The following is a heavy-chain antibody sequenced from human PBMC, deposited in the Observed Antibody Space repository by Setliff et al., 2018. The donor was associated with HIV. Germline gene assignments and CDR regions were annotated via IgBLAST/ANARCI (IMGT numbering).Heavy chain of an antibody. CDR1: GYTFINYD. J-gene: IGHJ4*02. Sequence: ASVKVSCKASGYTFINYDINWVRRATGQGLEWMGWMNPNSGRAGYALKFQGRVTMTRDTSTSTAYMELSSLRSDDTAVYYCARGRLRWSPDFWGQGTLVTVS. V-gene: IGHV1-8*02. CDR3: ARGRLRWSPDF. CDR2: MNPNSGRA.